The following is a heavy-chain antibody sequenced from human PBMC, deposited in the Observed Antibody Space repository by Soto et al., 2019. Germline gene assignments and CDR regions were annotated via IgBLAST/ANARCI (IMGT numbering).Heavy chain of an antibody. CDR1: GGSISSSSYY. Sequence: SETLSLTCTVSGGSISSSSYYWGWIRQPPGKGLEWIGSIYYSGSTYYNPSLKSRVTISVDTSKNQFSLKLSSVTAADTAVYYCARYMDFWSGYYIDYWGQGTLVTVS. J-gene: IGHJ4*02. CDR3: ARYMDFWSGYYIDY. D-gene: IGHD3-3*01. V-gene: IGHV4-39*01. CDR2: IYYSGST.